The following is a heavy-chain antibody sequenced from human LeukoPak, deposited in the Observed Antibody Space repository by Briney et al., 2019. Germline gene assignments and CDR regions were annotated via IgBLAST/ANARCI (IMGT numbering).Heavy chain of an antibody. CDR3: AKDSLRERIVGSTTRGVNDY. CDR2: IKQDGSEK. Sequence: GGSLRLSCAASGFTFSSYWMSWVRQAPGKGLEWVANIKQDGSEKYYVDSVKGRFTISRDNAENSLYLQMNSLRAEDTAVYYCAKDSLRERIVGSTTRGVNDYWGQGTLVTVSS. CDR1: GFTFSSYW. D-gene: IGHD1-26*01. V-gene: IGHV3-7*01. J-gene: IGHJ4*02.